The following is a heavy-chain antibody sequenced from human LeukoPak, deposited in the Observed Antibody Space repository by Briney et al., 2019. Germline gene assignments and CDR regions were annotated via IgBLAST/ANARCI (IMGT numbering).Heavy chain of an antibody. Sequence: PSETLSLTCTVSGGSISSSSYYWGWIRQPPGKGLEWIGSIYYSGSTYYNPSLKSRVTISVDTSKNQFSLKLSSVTAADTAVYYCASSTYYYDSSGYIDAFDIWGQGTIVTVSS. J-gene: IGHJ3*02. CDR1: GGSISSSSYY. CDR2: IYYSGST. V-gene: IGHV4-39*07. D-gene: IGHD3-22*01. CDR3: ASSTYYYDSSGYIDAFDI.